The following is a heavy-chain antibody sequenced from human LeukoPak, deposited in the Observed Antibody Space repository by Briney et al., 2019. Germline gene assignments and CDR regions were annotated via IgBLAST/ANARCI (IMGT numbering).Heavy chain of an antibody. V-gene: IGHV1-18*04. J-gene: IGHJ4*02. CDR1: GYTFTSYY. D-gene: IGHD3-22*01. CDR3: ARGFPPRILYDSSGYYSYYFDY. CDR2: ISAYKGHT. Sequence: GASVKVSCKASGYTFTSYYMHWVRQAPGQGLEWMGWISAYKGHTNYAPNLQGRVTMTTDTSTSTAYMELRSLRSDDTAVYYCARGFPPRILYDSSGYYSYYFDYWGQGTLVTVSS.